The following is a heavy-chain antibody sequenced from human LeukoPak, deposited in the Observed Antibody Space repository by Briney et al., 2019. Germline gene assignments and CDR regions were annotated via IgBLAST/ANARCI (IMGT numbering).Heavy chain of an antibody. D-gene: IGHD1-26*01. CDR2: IKSRTDGGTT. Sequence: PGGSLRLSCAASGFTFSNAWMSWVRQAPGKGLEWVGRIKSRTDGGTTDYAAPVKGRLTISRDDSKNTLYLQMNSLKTEDTAMYYCTAGVGHTDSDYWGQGTLVTVSS. CDR3: TAGVGHTDSDY. CDR1: GFTFSNAW. J-gene: IGHJ4*02. V-gene: IGHV3-15*01.